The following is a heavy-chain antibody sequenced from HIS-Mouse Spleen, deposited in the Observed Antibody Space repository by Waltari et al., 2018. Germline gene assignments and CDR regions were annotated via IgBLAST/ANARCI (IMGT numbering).Heavy chain of an antibody. V-gene: IGHV4-38-2*02. CDR1: GYSISSGYY. J-gene: IGHJ1*01. CDR3: ARDSWAYAIEYFQH. Sequence: QVQLQESGPGLVKPSETLSLTCTVSGYSISSGYYWGWIRQPPGKGLRWIGSIYHSGRTYYSPSLKSGVTISVDTSKNQFSLKLSSVTAADTAVYYCARDSWAYAIEYFQHWGQGTLVTVSS. CDR2: IYHSGRT. D-gene: IGHD2-8*01.